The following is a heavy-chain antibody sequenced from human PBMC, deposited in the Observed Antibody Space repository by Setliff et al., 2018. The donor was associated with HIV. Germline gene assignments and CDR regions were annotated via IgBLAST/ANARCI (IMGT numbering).Heavy chain of an antibody. D-gene: IGHD2-15*01. CDR3: ARDSSASRAPPLH. CDR1: GFTFDDYT. CDR2: ISWDGYNT. V-gene: IGHV3-43*01. J-gene: IGHJ4*02. Sequence: ETLSLSCAASGFTFDDYTMHWVRQAPGKAPEWVSLISWDGYNTYYADSVQGRFTISRDNSKNSLYLELRHLRSDDTAVYYCARDSSASRAPPLHWGQGTLVTVSS.